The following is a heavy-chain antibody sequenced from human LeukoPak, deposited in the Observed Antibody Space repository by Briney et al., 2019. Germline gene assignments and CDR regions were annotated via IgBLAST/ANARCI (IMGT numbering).Heavy chain of an antibody. CDR2: ISWNSGSI. CDR3: AKDSGSYYSYFDC. D-gene: IGHD1-26*01. Sequence: GGSLRLSCAASGFTFDDYAMHWVRQAPGKGLEWVSGISWNSGSIGYADSVKGRFTISRDNAKNSLYLQMNSLRAEDTAVYYCAKDSGSYYSYFDCWGQGTLVTVSS. J-gene: IGHJ4*02. V-gene: IGHV3-9*01. CDR1: GFTFDDYA.